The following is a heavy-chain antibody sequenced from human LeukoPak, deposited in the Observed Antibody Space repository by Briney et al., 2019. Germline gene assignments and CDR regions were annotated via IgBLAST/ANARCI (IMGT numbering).Heavy chain of an antibody. J-gene: IGHJ4*02. CDR2: SRGKAASYTT. Sequence: PGGSLRLSCAASGFTFSDYYMDWVRQAPGQGLEWVGRSRGKAASYTTEYAASVKGRFTISRDDSKNALYLQMDSLKTDDTAVYYCARTSTSNTCCYFDYWGQGTLVAVSS. CDR1: GFTFSDYY. V-gene: IGHV3-72*01. CDR3: ARTSTSNTCCYFDY. D-gene: IGHD2-21*01.